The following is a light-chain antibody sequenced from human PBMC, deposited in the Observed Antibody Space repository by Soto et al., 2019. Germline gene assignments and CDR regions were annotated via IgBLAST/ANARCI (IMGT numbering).Light chain of an antibody. J-gene: IGLJ3*02. V-gene: IGLV4-69*01. Sequence: QAVVTQSPSASASLGASVKLTCTLSSGHSSYALAWHQQQPEKGPRYLMKLNSDGSHSTGDGIPDRFSGSSSGAERYLTISSLQSEDEADYYCQTWGTGIWVFGGGTKLTVL. CDR2: LNSDGSH. CDR1: SGHSSYA. CDR3: QTWGTGIWV.